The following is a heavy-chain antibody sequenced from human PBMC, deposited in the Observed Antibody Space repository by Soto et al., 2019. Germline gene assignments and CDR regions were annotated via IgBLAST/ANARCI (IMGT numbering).Heavy chain of an antibody. Sequence: EVQLVEAGGDLVQPGGSLRLSCAASGFTFSSYWMSWVRQAPGKGLEWVASIKQDGTEKYYVDSVEGRFSISRDNPKNSLYLQMNGLRAEDTAVYYCVRGGGHVDSCGQGDLVTGSS. V-gene: IGHV3-7*01. CDR1: GFTFSSYW. CDR3: VRGGGHVDS. J-gene: IGHJ4*02. CDR2: IKQDGTEK. D-gene: IGHD2-15*01.